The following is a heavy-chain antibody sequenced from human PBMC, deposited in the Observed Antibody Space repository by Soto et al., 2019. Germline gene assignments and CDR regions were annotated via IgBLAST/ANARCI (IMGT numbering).Heavy chain of an antibody. Sequence: GGSLRLSCAASGFTFSVYAMTWVRQVPGKGLEWVSSISDNAANTYYTDSVKGRTTISRDNSKNTLYLQMNSLRADDTAVYYCAKDYYDSSGVFDYWGQGTLVTVSS. CDR2: ISDNAANT. CDR3: AKDYYDSSGVFDY. CDR1: GFTFSVYA. J-gene: IGHJ4*02. V-gene: IGHV3-23*01. D-gene: IGHD3-22*01.